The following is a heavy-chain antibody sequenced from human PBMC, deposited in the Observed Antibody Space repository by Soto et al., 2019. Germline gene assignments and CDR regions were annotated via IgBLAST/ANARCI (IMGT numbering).Heavy chain of an antibody. V-gene: IGHV2-70*01. CDR3: ARSTSYTSSWHSNWFYX. D-gene: IGHD6-13*01. J-gene: IGHJ5*02. CDR1: GFSLSTNEMS. Sequence: SGPTLVNPTQTLTLTCTFSGFSLSTNEMSVGWIRHPPVRALEWLALVDGDDDKYYSTSMKTRLTVSKDTSKNQVVLTMTNMNAVDTATYYCARSTSYTSSWHSNWFYXWGQGTLFTVSX. CDR2: VDGDDDK.